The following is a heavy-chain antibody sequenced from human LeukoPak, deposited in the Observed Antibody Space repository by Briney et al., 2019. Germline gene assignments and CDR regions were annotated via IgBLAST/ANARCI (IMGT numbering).Heavy chain of an antibody. CDR1: GFTFSSYW. D-gene: IGHD2-2*01. CDR2: IKQDGSEK. J-gene: IGHJ6*02. V-gene: IGHV3-7*01. Sequence: GGSLRLSCAASGFTFSSYWMSWVRQAPGKGLEWVANIKQDGSEKYYVESVKGRFTISRDNAKNSLYLQMNSLSAEDTAVYYCARGAYCSGTSCSMVNYYYYGMDVWGLGTTVTVSS. CDR3: ARGAYCSGTSCSMVNYYYYGMDV.